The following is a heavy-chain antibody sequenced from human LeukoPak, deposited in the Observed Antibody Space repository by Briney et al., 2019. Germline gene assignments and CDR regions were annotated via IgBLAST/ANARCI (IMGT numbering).Heavy chain of an antibody. Sequence: GGSLRLSCTASGFTFSTEPLTWVRQAPGKGPEWVSTIGTSGDTYYADSVKGRFTISRDNSNNALYLHMNSLRAEDAAVYYCAKSKIVQGRRYFDLWGRGTLVTVSS. CDR1: GFTFSTEP. J-gene: IGHJ2*01. V-gene: IGHV3-23*01. CDR3: AKSKIVQGRRYFDL. CDR2: IGTSGDT. D-gene: IGHD1-26*01.